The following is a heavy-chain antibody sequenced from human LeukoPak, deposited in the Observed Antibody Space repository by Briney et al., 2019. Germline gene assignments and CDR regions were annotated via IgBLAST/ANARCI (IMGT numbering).Heavy chain of an antibody. CDR3: AKAPRGATVVTRGYYYYYGMDV. CDR2: ISGSGGST. D-gene: IGHD4-23*01. Sequence: GGSLRLSCGASGFTLENYAINWVRQAPGKGLEWVSAISGSGGSTYYADSVKGRFTISRDNSKNTLYLQMNSLRAEDTAVYYCAKAPRGATVVTRGYYYYYGMDVWGQGTTVTVSS. CDR1: GFTLENYA. J-gene: IGHJ6*02. V-gene: IGHV3-23*01.